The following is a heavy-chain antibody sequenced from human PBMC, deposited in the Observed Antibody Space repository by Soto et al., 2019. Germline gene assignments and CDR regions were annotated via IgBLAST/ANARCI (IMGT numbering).Heavy chain of an antibody. J-gene: IGHJ3*02. CDR3: ARPSTARSYYPFDAFDI. V-gene: IGHV4-38-2*01. Sequence: PSETLSLTCAVSGYSISSGYYWGWIRQPPGKGLEWIGSIYHSGSTYYNPSLKSRVAISVDTSKNQFSLKLSSVTAADTAVYYCARPSTARSYYPFDAFDIWGQGTMVTVSS. D-gene: IGHD3-10*01. CDR1: GYSISSGYY. CDR2: IYHSGST.